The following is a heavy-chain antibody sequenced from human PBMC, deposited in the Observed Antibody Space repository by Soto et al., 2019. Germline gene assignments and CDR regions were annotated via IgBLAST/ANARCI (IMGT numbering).Heavy chain of an antibody. D-gene: IGHD2-2*01. CDR3: ARDRGIVLVPAAMLGIAARDYYYGMDV. V-gene: IGHV3-30-3*01. J-gene: IGHJ6*02. CDR2: ISYDGSNK. CDR1: GFTFSSYA. Sequence: PGGSLRLSCAASGFTFSSYAMHWVRQAPGKGLEWVAVISYDGSNKYYADSVKGRFTISRDNSKNTLYLQMNSLRAEDTAVYYCARDRGIVLVPAAMLGIAARDYYYGMDVWGQGTTVTVSS.